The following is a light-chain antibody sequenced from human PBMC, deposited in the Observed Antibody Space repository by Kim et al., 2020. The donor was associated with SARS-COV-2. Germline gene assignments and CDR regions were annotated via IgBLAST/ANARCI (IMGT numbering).Light chain of an antibody. CDR1: QSISSY. Sequence: DIQMTQSPSSLSASVGDRVTITCRASQSISSYLNWYQQKPGKAPKLLIYAASSLQSWVPSRFSGSGSGTDFTLTISSLQPEDFATYYWQQIYSTPRTSFGQGTKLYIK. V-gene: IGKV1-39*01. J-gene: IGKJ2*03. CDR3: QQIYSTPRTS. CDR2: AAS.